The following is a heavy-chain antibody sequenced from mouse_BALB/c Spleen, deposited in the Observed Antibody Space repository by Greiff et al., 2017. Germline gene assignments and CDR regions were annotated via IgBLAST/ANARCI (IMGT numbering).Heavy chain of an antibody. Sequence: QVQLKQSGAELARPGASVKLSCKASGYTFTDYYINWVKQRTGQGLEWIGEIYPGSGNTYYNEKFKGKATLTADKSSSTAYMQLSSLTSEDSAVYFCATDGYYVGAMDYWGQGTSVTVSS. CDR1: GYTFTDYY. CDR3: ATDGYYVGAMDY. V-gene: IGHV1-77*01. D-gene: IGHD2-3*01. J-gene: IGHJ4*01. CDR2: IYPGSGNT.